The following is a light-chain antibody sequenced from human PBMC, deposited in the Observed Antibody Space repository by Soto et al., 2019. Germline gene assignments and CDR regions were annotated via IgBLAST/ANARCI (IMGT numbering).Light chain of an antibody. CDR2: EVS. CDR1: SSDVGGYNY. V-gene: IGLV2-8*02. J-gene: IGLJ1*01. CDR3: SSYAGSNNLYV. Sequence: HSALTQPPSASRSPGQSVTISCTGTSSDVGGYNYVSWYQQHPGKAPKLMIYEVSKRPSGVPDRFSGSKSGNTASLTVSGLQAEDEADYYCSSYAGSNNLYVFGTGTKLTVL.